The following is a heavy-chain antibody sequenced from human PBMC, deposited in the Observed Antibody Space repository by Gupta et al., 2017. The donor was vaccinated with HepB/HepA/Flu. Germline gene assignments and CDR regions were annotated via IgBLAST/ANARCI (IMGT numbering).Heavy chain of an antibody. J-gene: IGHJ4*02. CDR2: MNPNSGNT. CDR3: ARGKMYCSGGSGYSVSPFTD. D-gene: IGHD2-15*01. Sequence: QVQLVQSGAEVKKPGASVKVSCKASGYTFTSYDINWVRQATGQGLEWMGWMNPNSGNTGYAQKFQGRVTMTRNTSISTAYMERSRLRSEDTAVYYCARGKMYCSGGSGYSVSPFTDWGQGTLVTVSS. CDR1: GYTFTSYD. V-gene: IGHV1-8*01.